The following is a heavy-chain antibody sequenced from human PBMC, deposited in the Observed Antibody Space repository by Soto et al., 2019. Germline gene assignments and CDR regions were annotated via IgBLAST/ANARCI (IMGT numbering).Heavy chain of an antibody. CDR3: ARGYCSSTSCHDYYYYGMDV. Sequence: QVQLVESGGGVVQPGRSLRLSCAASGFTFSSYGMHWVRQAPGKGLEWVAVIWHDGSNKYYADSVKGRFTVSRDNSKHARYLQMNSLRAEDTAVYYCARGYCSSTSCHDYYYYGMDVWGQGTTVTVSS. J-gene: IGHJ6*02. CDR1: GFTFSSYG. D-gene: IGHD2-2*01. V-gene: IGHV3-33*01. CDR2: IWHDGSNK.